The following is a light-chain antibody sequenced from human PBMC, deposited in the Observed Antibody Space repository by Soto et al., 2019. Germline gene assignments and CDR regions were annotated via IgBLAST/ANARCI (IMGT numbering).Light chain of an antibody. Sequence: IQLTQSPSSLSASVGDRVTITCLASQGINNYLTWYLQKPGKAPKLLIYAASTLQSGVPSRFSGSGSGTDFTLTISSLQPEDFATYHCQQLNSYPFTFGGGTKVEI. CDR1: QGINNY. CDR3: QQLNSYPFT. V-gene: IGKV1-9*01. J-gene: IGKJ4*01. CDR2: AAS.